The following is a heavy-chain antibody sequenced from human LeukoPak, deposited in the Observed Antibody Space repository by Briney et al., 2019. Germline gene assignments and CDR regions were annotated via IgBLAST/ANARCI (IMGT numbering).Heavy chain of an antibody. CDR3: AKVAYCGGDCYYWYFDL. CDR2: ISWNSGSI. J-gene: IGHJ2*01. CDR1: GFTFDDYA. Sequence: GGSLRLSCAASGFTFDDYAMHWVRQAPGKGLEWVSGISWNSGSIGYADSVKGRFTISRDNAKNSLYLQMNSLRAEDTALYYCAKVAYCGGDCYYWYFDLWGRGTLVTVSS. V-gene: IGHV3-9*01. D-gene: IGHD2-21*02.